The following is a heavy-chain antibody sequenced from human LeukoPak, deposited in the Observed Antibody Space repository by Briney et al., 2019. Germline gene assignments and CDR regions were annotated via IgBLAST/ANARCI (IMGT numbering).Heavy chain of an antibody. CDR3: ATGLPIYWYFDL. J-gene: IGHJ2*01. D-gene: IGHD5/OR15-5a*01. CDR1: GGSISSSSYY. V-gene: IGHV4-39*01. Sequence: KPSETLSLTCTVSGGSISSSSYYWGWICQPPGKGLEWIGSIYYSGNTYHNPSLKSRVTISVDTSKNQFSLKQSSVTAADTAVYYCATGLPIYWYFDLWGRGTLVTVSS. CDR2: IYYSGNT.